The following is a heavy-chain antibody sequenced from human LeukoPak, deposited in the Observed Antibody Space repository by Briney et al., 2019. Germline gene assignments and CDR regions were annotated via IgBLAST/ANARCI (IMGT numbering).Heavy chain of an antibody. CDR3: ARLYYYDSSGPPL. Sequence: PSETLSLTCTVSGGSTSSSSYYWGWIRHPPGKGLEWIGNIYYTGRTYYNPSLKSRVTISVDTSKNQFSLKLSSVSAADTAVYYCARLYYYDSSGPPLWGQGTLVTVSS. CDR2: IYYTGRT. J-gene: IGHJ4*02. D-gene: IGHD3-22*01. V-gene: IGHV4-39*01. CDR1: GGSTSSSSYY.